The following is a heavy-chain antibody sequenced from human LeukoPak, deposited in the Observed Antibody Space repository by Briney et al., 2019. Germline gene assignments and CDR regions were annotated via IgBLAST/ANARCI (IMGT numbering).Heavy chain of an antibody. V-gene: IGHV1-8*01. J-gene: IGHJ4*02. CDR2: MNPNSGNR. Sequence: ASVKVSCKASGYTFTSCDINWVRQATGQGLEWMGWMNPNSGNRGYGQSFQGRITMTRDSSIGTAYLELSHLTSEDTAIYYCTRGSSGRRDNWGQGTLVTVSA. CDR1: GYTFTSCD. D-gene: IGHD6-19*01. CDR3: TRGSSGRRDN.